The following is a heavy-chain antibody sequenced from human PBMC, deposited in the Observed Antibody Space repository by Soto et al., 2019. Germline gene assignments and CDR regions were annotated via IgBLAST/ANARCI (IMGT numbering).Heavy chain of an antibody. CDR2: IYYSGST. J-gene: IGHJ5*02. V-gene: IGHV4-39*01. D-gene: IGHD2-21*01. CDR1: GGSIGYSNYY. CDR3: AKLVVPTSSWFDP. Sequence: SETLSLTCTVSGGSIGYSNYYWGWIRQPPGKALEWIGTIYYSGSTYYNPSLKSRVTMSVDTSKNQFSLRLTSVAAADTAVYYCAKLVVPTSSWFDPWGQGTLVTVSS.